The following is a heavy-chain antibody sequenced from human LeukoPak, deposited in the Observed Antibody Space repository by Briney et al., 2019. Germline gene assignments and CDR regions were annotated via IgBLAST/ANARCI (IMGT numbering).Heavy chain of an antibody. CDR1: GGTFSSYA. D-gene: IGHD4/OR15-4a*01. CDR3: ARVMDTGYGGKLLGYYYYMDV. V-gene: IGHV1-69*06. J-gene: IGHJ6*03. CDR2: IIPIFGTA. Sequence: GASVKVSCKASGGTFSSYAISWVRQAPGQGLEWMGGIIPIFGTANYAQKFQGRVTITADKSTSTAYMELSSLRSEGTAVYYCARVMDTGYGGKLLGYYYYMDVWGKGTTVTVSS.